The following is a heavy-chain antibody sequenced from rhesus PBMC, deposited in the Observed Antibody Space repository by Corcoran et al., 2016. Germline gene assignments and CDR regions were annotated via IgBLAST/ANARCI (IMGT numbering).Heavy chain of an antibody. CDR2: ISSASSYI. Sequence: EVQLVESGGGLVQPGGSLRLSCAASGFTFSSYGMSWVRPAPGTGLGWVSSISSASSYIYYADSVKGRFTISRDNAKNSLSLQMNSLRAEDTAVYYCTRVGYSGRSPPLYYFDYWGQGVLVTVSS. D-gene: IGHD6-19*01. CDR3: TRVGYSGRSPPLYYFDY. J-gene: IGHJ4*01. CDR1: GFTFSSYG. V-gene: IGHV3S16*01.